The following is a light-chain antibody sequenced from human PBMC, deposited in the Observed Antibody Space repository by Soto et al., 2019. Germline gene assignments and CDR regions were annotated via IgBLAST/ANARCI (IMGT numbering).Light chain of an antibody. Sequence: QSALTQPAFVSGSPGQSITISCTGTNSDVGSYNRVSWYQQPPGTAPKLIIYDVNNRPSGVSYRFSGSKSGNTASLAISGLQAEDEADYYCNSYTTSETYVFGTGTKVTVL. V-gene: IGLV2-14*01. CDR1: NSDVGSYNR. CDR2: DVN. J-gene: IGLJ1*01. CDR3: NSYTTSETYV.